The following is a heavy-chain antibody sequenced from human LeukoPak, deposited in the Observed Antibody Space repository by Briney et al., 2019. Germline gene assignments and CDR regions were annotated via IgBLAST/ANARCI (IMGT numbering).Heavy chain of an antibody. CDR3: ASSIVEAMDY. J-gene: IGHJ4*02. CDR1: GGSISSGGYS. V-gene: IGHV4-30-2*01. D-gene: IGHD1-26*01. CDR2: IYHSGST. Sequence: SETLSLTCAVSGGSISSGGYSWSWIRQPPGKGLEWIGYIYHSGSTYYNPSLKSRVTISVDTSKNQFSLKLSSVTAADTAVYYCASSIVEAMDYWGQGTLVTVSS.